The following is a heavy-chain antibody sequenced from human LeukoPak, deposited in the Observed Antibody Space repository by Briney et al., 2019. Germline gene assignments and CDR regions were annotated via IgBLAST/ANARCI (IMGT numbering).Heavy chain of an antibody. V-gene: IGHV3-30*02. Sequence: PGGSLRLSCAASGFTFSSYGMHWVRQAPGKGLEWVAFIRYDGSNKYYADSVKGRFTISRDNSKNTLYLQMNSLRPEDTAVYYCAKDRNVGLDAIDVWGQGTLVTVSS. J-gene: IGHJ3*01. CDR1: GFTFSSYG. D-gene: IGHD3-10*02. CDR3: AKDRNVGLDAIDV. CDR2: IRYDGSNK.